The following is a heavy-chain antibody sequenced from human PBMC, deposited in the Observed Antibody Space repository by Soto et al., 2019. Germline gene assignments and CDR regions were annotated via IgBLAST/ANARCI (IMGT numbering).Heavy chain of an antibody. V-gene: IGHV4-61*01. CDR3: AREDMSGTYYFDY. D-gene: IGHD1-26*01. CDR1: GAPVRSETNF. J-gene: IGHJ4*02. CDR2: MYYSGIT. Sequence: SEPLSLTCSVSGAPVRSETNFWTRTRQAPGKGLEWIGYMYYSGITNSNPALKSRVTLSVDRSRNQFSLSLNSVTAADTAVYYCAREDMSGTYYFDYWGPGTQVTVSS.